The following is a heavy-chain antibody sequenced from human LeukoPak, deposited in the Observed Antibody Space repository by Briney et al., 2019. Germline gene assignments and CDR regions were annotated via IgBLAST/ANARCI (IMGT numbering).Heavy chain of an antibody. CDR2: ISYDGSNK. CDR1: GFTFSSYG. V-gene: IGHV3-30*18. J-gene: IGHJ6*03. D-gene: IGHD3-10*01. Sequence: GRSLRLSCAASGFTFSSYGMHWVRQAPGKGLEWVAVISYDGSNKYYADSVKGRFTISRDNSKNTLYLQMNSLRAEDTAVYYCAKCGSGSYGHGYYYYYMDVWGKGTTVTVSS. CDR3: AKCGSGSYGHGYYYYYMDV.